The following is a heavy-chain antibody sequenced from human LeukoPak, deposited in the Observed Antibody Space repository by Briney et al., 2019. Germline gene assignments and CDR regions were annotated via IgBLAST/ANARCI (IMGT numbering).Heavy chain of an antibody. V-gene: IGHV4-59*01. Sequence: SETLSLTCTVSGGSISTYYWSWIRQPPGKGLEWIGYIYYSGNTNYNPSLRSRVTMSLDTSRNQFSLKLTSVTAADTAVYYCARDQSSGSSSYYYGMDVWGPGATVIVSS. CDR3: ARDQSSGSSSYYYGMDV. J-gene: IGHJ6*02. CDR2: IYYSGNT. CDR1: GGSISTYY. D-gene: IGHD1-26*01.